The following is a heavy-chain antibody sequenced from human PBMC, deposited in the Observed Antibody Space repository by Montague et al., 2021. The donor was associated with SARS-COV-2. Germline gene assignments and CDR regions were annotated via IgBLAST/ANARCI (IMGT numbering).Heavy chain of an antibody. CDR2: IRTRAFTK. Sequence: SLRLSCAASGFTFSNNYMHWVRQAPGKGPEWISYIRTRAFTKSYAGSVKGRFTISRDNGKNTLYLQMNSLRVEDTAVYYCTREYRGIVGDDLDIWGQGTKVTVSS. D-gene: IGHD3-16*02. CDR1: GFTFSNNY. V-gene: IGHV3-48*03. CDR3: TREYRGIVGDDLDI. J-gene: IGHJ3*02.